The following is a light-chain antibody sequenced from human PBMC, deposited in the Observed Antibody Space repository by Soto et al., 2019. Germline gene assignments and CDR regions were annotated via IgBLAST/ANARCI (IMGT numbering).Light chain of an antibody. J-gene: IGLJ1*01. CDR3: QSYDSSLRFYV. CDR1: SSNIGAGYD. Sequence: QSVLTQPPSVSGAPGQRVTISCTGSSSNIGAGYDVHWYQQLPGTAPKLLIYGNSNRPSGVPDRFSGAKSGTSASLAITGLQAEDEADYYCQSYDSSLRFYVFGTGTKVTVL. V-gene: IGLV1-40*01. CDR2: GNS.